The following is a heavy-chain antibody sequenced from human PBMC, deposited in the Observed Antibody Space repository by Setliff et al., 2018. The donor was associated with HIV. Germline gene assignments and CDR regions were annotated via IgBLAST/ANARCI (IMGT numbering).Heavy chain of an antibody. D-gene: IGHD3-10*01. J-gene: IGHJ4*02. V-gene: IGHV4-59*01. CDR2: IYYSGST. CDR1: GGPISSYY. Sequence: SETLSLTCTVSGGPISSYYWSWIRQPPGKGLEWIGYIYYSGSTNYNPSLKSRVTISVDTSKNQFSLKLSSVTAADTAVYYCARDRRRGLFGELSLGFDYWGQGTLVTVSS. CDR3: ARDRRRGLFGELSLGFDY.